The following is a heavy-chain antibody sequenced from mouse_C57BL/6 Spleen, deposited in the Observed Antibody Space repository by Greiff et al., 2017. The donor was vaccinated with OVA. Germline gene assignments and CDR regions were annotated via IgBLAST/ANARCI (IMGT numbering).Heavy chain of an antibody. D-gene: IGHD2-4*01. CDR1: GYTFTDYY. CDR3: ARDYDYESFDY. Sequence: EVQLQQSGPELVKPGASVKISCKASGYTFTDYYMNWVKQSHGKSLEWIGDINPNNGGTSYNQKFKGKATLTVDKSSSTAYMELRSLTSEDSAVYYCARDYDYESFDYWGQGTTLTVSS. J-gene: IGHJ2*01. CDR2: INPNNGGT. V-gene: IGHV1-26*01.